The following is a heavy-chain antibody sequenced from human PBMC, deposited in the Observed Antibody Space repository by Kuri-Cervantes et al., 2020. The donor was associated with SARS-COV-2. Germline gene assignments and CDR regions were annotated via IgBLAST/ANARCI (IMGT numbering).Heavy chain of an antibody. CDR2: IYHSGST. J-gene: IGHJ4*02. CDR3: ASGTYGDYLDY. Sequence: SETLSLTCSVSGGSITHYYWTWIRQPPGKGLEWIGSIYHSGSTYYNPSLKSRVTISVDTSKNQFSLKLSSVTAADTAVYYCASGTYGDYLDYWGQGTLVTVSS. V-gene: IGHV4-38-2*01. D-gene: IGHD4-17*01. CDR1: GGSITHYY.